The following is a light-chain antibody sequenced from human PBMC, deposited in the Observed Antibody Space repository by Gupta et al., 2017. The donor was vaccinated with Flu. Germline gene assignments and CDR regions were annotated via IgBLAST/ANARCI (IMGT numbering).Light chain of an antibody. CDR2: KAS. CDR3: QQYNSYLLT. V-gene: IGKV1-5*03. Sequence: GDRVSITCRAIQSISSWLAWYQQKPGKAPKLLIYKASALESGVPSRFSGSGSGTEFTLTISSLQPDDFATYYCQQYNSYLLTFGGGTKVEIK. J-gene: IGKJ4*01. CDR1: QSISSW.